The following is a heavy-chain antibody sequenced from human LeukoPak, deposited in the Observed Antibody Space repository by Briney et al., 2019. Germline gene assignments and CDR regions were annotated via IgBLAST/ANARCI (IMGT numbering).Heavy chain of an antibody. Sequence: PGRSLRLSCAVSGFIFDDYAMHWDRQAAGKVREWVSGIRWNSGTIVYADSVKGRFTIYRDNAKNSLYLQMNSLRAEDTALYYCAKDHKVVSYYYGIDVCGQGTTVTVSS. CDR1: GFIFDDYA. CDR2: IRWNSGTI. CDR3: AKDHKVVSYYYGIDV. V-gene: IGHV3-9*01. J-gene: IGHJ6*02. D-gene: IGHD2-2*01.